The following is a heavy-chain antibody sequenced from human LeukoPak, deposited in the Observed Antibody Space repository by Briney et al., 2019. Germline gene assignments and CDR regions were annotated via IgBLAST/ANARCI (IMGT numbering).Heavy chain of an antibody. Sequence: SETLSLTCTVSGGSISSYYWSWIRQPAGKGLEWVGRIYTSGRINYNPSLKSRVTMSVDTSKNQFSLKLNSVTAADTAVYYCARDESILTGYYSDYWGQGTLVTVSS. CDR3: ARDESILTGYYSDY. J-gene: IGHJ4*02. V-gene: IGHV4-4*07. D-gene: IGHD3-9*01. CDR1: GGSISSYY. CDR2: IYTSGRI.